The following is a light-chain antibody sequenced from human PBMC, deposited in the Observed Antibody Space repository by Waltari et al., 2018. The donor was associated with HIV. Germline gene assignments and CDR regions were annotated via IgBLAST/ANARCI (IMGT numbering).Light chain of an antibody. CDR1: QSIFYNSNNKNY. CDR2: WAS. J-gene: IGKJ2*01. Sequence: DIVMTQSPDSLAVSLGERATINCKSSQSIFYNSNNKNYLAWYQQKPGQPPKLLIYWASTRESGGPDRFSGSGSGTYFTLTISSLQAEDVAVYYCQQYFTSPVTFGQGTKLEIK. CDR3: QQYFTSPVT. V-gene: IGKV4-1*01.